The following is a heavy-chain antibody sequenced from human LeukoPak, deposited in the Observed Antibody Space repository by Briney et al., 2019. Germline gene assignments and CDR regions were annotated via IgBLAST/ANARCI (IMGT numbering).Heavy chain of an antibody. V-gene: IGHV3-7*01. CDR3: ARDFSTFYDFWSGPGGMDV. CDR1: GFTFSSYW. D-gene: IGHD3-3*01. CDR2: IKQDGSEK. J-gene: IGHJ6*02. Sequence: PGGSLRLSCAASGFTFSSYWMSWVRQAPGKGLEWVANIKQDGSEKYYVDSMKGRFTISRDNAKNSLYLQMNSLRAEDTAVYYCARDFSTFYDFWSGPGGMDVWGQGTTVTVSS.